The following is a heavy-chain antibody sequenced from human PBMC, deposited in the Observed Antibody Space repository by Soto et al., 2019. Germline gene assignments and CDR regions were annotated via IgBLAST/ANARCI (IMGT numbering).Heavy chain of an antibody. D-gene: IGHD4-17*01. CDR1: GGSISSGGYY. J-gene: IGHJ5*02. V-gene: IGHV4-31*03. CDR2: IYYSGST. Sequence: PSETLSLTCTVSGGSISSGGYYWSWIRQHPGKGLEWIGYIYYSGSTYYNPSLKSRVTISVDKSKNQFSLKLSSVTAADTAVYYCARVPATVTSWFDPWGQGTRVTVSS. CDR3: ARVPATVTSWFDP.